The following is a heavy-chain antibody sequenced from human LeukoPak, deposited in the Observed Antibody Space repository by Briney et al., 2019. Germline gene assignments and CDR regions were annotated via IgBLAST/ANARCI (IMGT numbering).Heavy chain of an antibody. Sequence: SETLSLTCTVSGGSISSYYWSWIRQPPGKGLEWIGYIYYSGSTNYNPSLKSRVTISVDTSKNQFSLKLSSVTAADTAVYYCARENYYGSGSYYNQWGQGTLVTVSS. J-gene: IGHJ4*02. CDR3: ARENYYGSGSYYNQ. CDR2: IYYSGST. D-gene: IGHD3-10*01. CDR1: GGSISSYY. V-gene: IGHV4-59*01.